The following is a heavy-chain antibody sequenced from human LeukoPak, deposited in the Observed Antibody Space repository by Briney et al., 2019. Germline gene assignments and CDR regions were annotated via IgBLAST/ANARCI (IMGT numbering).Heavy chain of an antibody. J-gene: IGHJ4*02. D-gene: IGHD6-6*01. V-gene: IGHV4-34*01. CDR2: INHSGST. CDR3: AGGVYPSIAARPARIESPQFDY. Sequence: SETLSLTCAVYGGSFSGYYWSWIRQPPGKGLEWIGEINHSGSTKYNPSLTSRVPISVDTSKNQFSLKLSPVTAADTVVYYCAGGVYPSIAARPARIESPQFDYWGQGTLVTVSS. CDR1: GGSFSGYY.